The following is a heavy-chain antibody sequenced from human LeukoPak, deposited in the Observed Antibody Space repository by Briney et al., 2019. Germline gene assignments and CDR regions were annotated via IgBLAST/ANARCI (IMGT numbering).Heavy chain of an antibody. J-gene: IGHJ5*02. CDR3: ARGFSGWHGFDP. V-gene: IGHV3-30*02. CDR2: IRYDGSNK. CDR1: GFTFSSYG. D-gene: IGHD6-19*01. Sequence: GGSLRLSCAASGFTFSSYGMHWVRQAPGKGLEWVAFIRYDGSNKYYADSVKGRFTISRDNSKNTLYLQMNSLRAEDTAVYYCARGFSGWHGFDPWGQGTLVTVSS.